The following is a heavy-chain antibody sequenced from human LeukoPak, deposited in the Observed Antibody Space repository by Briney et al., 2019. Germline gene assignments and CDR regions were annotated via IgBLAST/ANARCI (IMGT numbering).Heavy chain of an antibody. CDR1: GFTFSGYS. Sequence: GGSLRLSCAASGFTFSGYSMNWVRQAPGKGLEWVSSISSSSSYIYYADSVKGRFTISRDNAKNSLYLQMNSLRAEDTAVYYCARDSGGPRTYYYYYYGMDVWGQGTTVTVSS. V-gene: IGHV3-21*01. J-gene: IGHJ6*02. CDR3: ARDSGGPRTYYYYYYGMDV. CDR2: ISSSSSYI. D-gene: IGHD2-15*01.